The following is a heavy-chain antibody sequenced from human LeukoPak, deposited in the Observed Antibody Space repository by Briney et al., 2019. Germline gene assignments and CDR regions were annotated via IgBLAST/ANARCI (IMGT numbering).Heavy chain of an antibody. D-gene: IGHD2-15*01. Sequence: GGSLRLSCAASGFTFSSYWIHWVRQAPGKGLEWVAIHSGDGARTYYSGSVKGRFTISRDLSKNSLHLQMNSLKPEDTAVYYCTGDSDLQPRNGFDVWGQGTLATVSS. CDR2: HSGDGART. CDR3: TGDSDLQPRNGFDV. J-gene: IGHJ3*01. V-gene: IGHV3-23*01. CDR1: GFTFSSYW.